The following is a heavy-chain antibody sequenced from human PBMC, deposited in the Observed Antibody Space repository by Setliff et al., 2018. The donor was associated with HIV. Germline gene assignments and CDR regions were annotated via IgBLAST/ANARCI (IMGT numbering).Heavy chain of an antibody. V-gene: IGHV4-39*01. CDR1: GGSISSSSYY. J-gene: IGHJ5*02. D-gene: IGHD3-10*01. CDR2: IYYSGST. Sequence: LSLTCTVSGGSISSSSYYWGWIRQPPGKGLEWIGSIYYSGSTYYNPSLKSRVTISVDTSKNQFSLKLSSVTAADTAVYYCARHGLLWFGAGYNWFDPWGQGTLVTV. CDR3: ARHGLLWFGAGYNWFDP.